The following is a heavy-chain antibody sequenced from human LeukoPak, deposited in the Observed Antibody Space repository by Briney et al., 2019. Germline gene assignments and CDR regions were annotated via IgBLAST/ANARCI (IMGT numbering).Heavy chain of an antibody. D-gene: IGHD6-13*01. CDR1: GGSISSYY. J-gene: IGHJ5*02. Sequence: SETLSLTCTVSGGSISSYYWSWIRQPAGKGLEWIGRIYTSGSTNYNPSLKGRVTMSVDTSKNQFSLKLSSVTAADTAVYYCARDASHIAAAGNWFDPWGQGTLVTVSS. CDR3: ARDASHIAAAGNWFDP. V-gene: IGHV4-4*07. CDR2: IYTSGST.